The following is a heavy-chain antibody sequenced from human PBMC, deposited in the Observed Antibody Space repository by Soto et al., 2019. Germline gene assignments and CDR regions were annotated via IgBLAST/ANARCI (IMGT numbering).Heavy chain of an antibody. J-gene: IGHJ4*02. V-gene: IGHV3-74*01. Sequence: EVRLVESGGGLVQPGGSLRLSCAVSVFSFNTYWMHWVRQTPEKGRVWVARINGDGTSIRYADSVKGRLTIFRDNARNTLYLQMRHVRVAEPGVYFCAADSPQDVTVAGDFWGQGALVTVSS. CDR2: INGDGTSI. D-gene: IGHD3-3*01. CDR3: AADSPQDVTVAGDF. CDR1: VFSFNTYW.